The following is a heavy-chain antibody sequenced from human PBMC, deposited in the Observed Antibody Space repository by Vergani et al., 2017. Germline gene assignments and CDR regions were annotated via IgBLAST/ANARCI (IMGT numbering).Heavy chain of an antibody. CDR1: GFTLSNYD. D-gene: IGHD3-16*01. J-gene: IGHJ4*02. CDR2: IQFDESNQ. CDR3: AKHFRGWGIDY. Sequence: QVQLVASGGGVVQRGGSLRLSCATSGFTLSNYDMQWIRQGPGKGLEFVTFIQFDESNQYYADSVKGRFTLSRDFSKNTLYLQMNSLRTDDTATYYCAKHFRGWGIDYWGQGTQVIVSS. V-gene: IGHV3-30*02.